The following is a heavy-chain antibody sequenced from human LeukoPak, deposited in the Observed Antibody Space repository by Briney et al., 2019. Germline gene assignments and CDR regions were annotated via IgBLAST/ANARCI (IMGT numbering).Heavy chain of an antibody. D-gene: IGHD2-21*01. CDR3: AKYEIEHGY. V-gene: IGHV3-23*01. CDR2: ISGSGSST. Sequence: PGGSLRLSCAASGFTFSNYAMSWVRQAPGKGLEWVSAISGSGSSTYYADSVKGRFSISRDKSKNTLYLQINSLRAEDAAIYYCAKYEIEHGYWGQGTLVTVSS. J-gene: IGHJ4*02. CDR1: GFTFSNYA.